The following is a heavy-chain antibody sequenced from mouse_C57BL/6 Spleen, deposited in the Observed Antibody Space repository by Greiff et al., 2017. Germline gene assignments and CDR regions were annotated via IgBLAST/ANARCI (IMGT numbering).Heavy chain of an antibody. V-gene: IGHV1-72*01. CDR1: GYTFTSYW. Sequence: QVQLQQPGAELVKPGASVKLSCKASGYTFTSYWMHWVKQRPGRGLEWIGRIDPNSGGTKYNEKFKSKATLTVDKHASTAYMQLSSLTSEDSAVYYCARRGYGNYDAMDYWGQGTSVTVSS. CDR3: ARRGYGNYDAMDY. CDR2: IDPNSGGT. D-gene: IGHD2-1*01. J-gene: IGHJ4*01.